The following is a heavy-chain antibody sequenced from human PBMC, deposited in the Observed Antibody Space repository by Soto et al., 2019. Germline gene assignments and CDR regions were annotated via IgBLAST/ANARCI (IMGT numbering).Heavy chain of an antibody. J-gene: IGHJ3*02. Sequence: GGALRLSRSTSGFTFSSYAIHRVPQGPGEGLEWGAVISYDGSNKYYADSVKGRFTISRDNSKNTLYLQMNSLRAEDTAVYYCARSGRGAYYYDSSGYSGDAFDIWGQGTMVTVSS. CDR1: GFTFSSYA. CDR3: ARSGRGAYYYDSSGYSGDAFDI. V-gene: IGHV3-30-3*01. CDR2: ISYDGSNK. D-gene: IGHD3-22*01.